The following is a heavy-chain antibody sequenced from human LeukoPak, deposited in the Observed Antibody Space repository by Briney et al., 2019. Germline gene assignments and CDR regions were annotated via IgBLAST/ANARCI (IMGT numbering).Heavy chain of an antibody. Sequence: PSETLSLTCTVSGGSISSGDYYWSWIRQPPGKGLEWIGYFYYSGSTYYNPSLKSRVTISVDTSKNQFSLELSSVTAADTSVYYCARPYYYDSRIDPWGQGTLVTSPQ. V-gene: IGHV4-30-4*01. CDR2: FYYSGST. D-gene: IGHD3-22*01. CDR3: ARPYYYDSRIDP. CDR1: GGSISSGDYY. J-gene: IGHJ5*02.